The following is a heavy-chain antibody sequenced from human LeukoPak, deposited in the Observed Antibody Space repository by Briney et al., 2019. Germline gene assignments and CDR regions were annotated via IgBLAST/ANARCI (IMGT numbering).Heavy chain of an antibody. CDR2: INHSGST. CDR3: ARGRLKYYYGSGREKEGFFDY. J-gene: IGHJ4*02. CDR1: GGSFSGYY. D-gene: IGHD3-10*01. Sequence: SETLSLTCAVYGGSFSGYYWSWIRQPPGKGLEWIGEINHSGSTNYNPSLKSRVTISVDTSKNQFSLKLSSVTAADTAVYYCARGRLKYYYGSGREKEGFFDYWGQGTLVTVSS. V-gene: IGHV4-34*01.